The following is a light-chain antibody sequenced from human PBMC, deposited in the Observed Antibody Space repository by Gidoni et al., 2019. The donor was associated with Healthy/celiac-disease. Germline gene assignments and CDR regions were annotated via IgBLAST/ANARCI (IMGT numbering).Light chain of an antibody. CDR3: QQRSNWPPYT. CDR2: DAS. V-gene: IGKV3-11*01. Sequence: EIVLTHSPATLSLSPGERATLSCRASQSVSSYVAWYQQKPGQAPRLLIYDASNRATGIPARFSGSGSGTDFTLTISSLEPEDFAVYYCQQRSNWPPYTFGQGTKLEIK. CDR1: QSVSSY. J-gene: IGKJ2*01.